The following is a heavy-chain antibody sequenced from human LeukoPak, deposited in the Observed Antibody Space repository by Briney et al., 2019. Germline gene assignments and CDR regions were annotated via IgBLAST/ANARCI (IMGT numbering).Heavy chain of an antibody. CDR2: IRYDGSNK. CDR3: AKGYYDILTGYALDFDY. J-gene: IGHJ4*02. CDR1: GFTFSSYG. V-gene: IGHV3-30*02. D-gene: IGHD3-9*01. Sequence: PGGSLRLSCAASGFTFSSYGMHWVRQAPGKGLEWVAFIRYDGSNKYYADSVKGRFTISRDNSKNTLYLQMNSLRAEDTAVYYCAKGYYDILTGYALDFDYWGQGTLVTVSS.